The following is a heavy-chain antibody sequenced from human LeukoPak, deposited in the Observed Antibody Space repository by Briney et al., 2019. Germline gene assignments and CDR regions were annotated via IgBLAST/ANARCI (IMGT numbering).Heavy chain of an antibody. CDR2: ISYDGSNK. D-gene: IGHD2-15*01. CDR3: AKVPLCSGGSCYSYYFDY. Sequence: PGGSLRLSCAASGFTFSSYGMHWVRQAPGKGLEWVAVISYDGSNKYYADSVKGRFTISRDNSKNTLYLQMNSLRAEDTAVYYCAKVPLCSGGSCYSYYFDYWGQGPLVTVSS. CDR1: GFTFSSYG. V-gene: IGHV3-30*18. J-gene: IGHJ4*02.